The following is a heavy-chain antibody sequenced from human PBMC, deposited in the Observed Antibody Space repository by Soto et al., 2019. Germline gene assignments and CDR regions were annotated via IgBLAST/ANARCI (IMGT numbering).Heavy chain of an antibody. CDR2: TSGSGGNT. CDR1: GFTFSSYA. CDR3: EKPNFYCSSTSCYDY. V-gene: IGHV3-23*01. J-gene: IGHJ4*02. D-gene: IGHD2-2*01. Sequence: GGSLRLSCAASGFTFSSYAMSWVRQAPGKGLEWVSATSGSGGNTYYADSVKGRFTISRDNSKNTLYLQMNSLRAEDTAVYYCEKPNFYCSSTSCYDYWGQGTLATVSS.